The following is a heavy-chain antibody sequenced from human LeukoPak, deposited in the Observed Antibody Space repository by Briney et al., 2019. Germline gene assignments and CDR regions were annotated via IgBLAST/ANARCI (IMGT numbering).Heavy chain of an antibody. CDR2: IYSGGST. CDR3: ACTLWFGELLLFDY. J-gene: IGHJ4*02. Sequence: GGSLRLSCAASGFTVSSNYMSWVRQAPGKGLEWVSVIYSGGSTCYADSVKGRFTISRDNSKNTLYLQMNSLRAEDTAVYYCACTLWFGELLLFDYWGQGTLVTVSS. V-gene: IGHV3-53*01. D-gene: IGHD3-10*01. CDR1: GFTVSSNY.